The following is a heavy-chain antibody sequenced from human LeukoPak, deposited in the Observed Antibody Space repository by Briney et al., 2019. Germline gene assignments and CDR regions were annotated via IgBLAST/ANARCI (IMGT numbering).Heavy chain of an antibody. Sequence: SVKVSCKASGGTFSSYAISWVRQAPGQGREWMGRIIPILGIANYAQKFQGRVTITADKSTGTAYMELSSLRSEDTAVYYCARSKLELRSYYFDYWGQGTLVTVSS. V-gene: IGHV1-69*04. CDR3: ARSKLELRSYYFDY. CDR1: GGTFSSYA. CDR2: IIPILGIA. D-gene: IGHD1-7*01. J-gene: IGHJ4*02.